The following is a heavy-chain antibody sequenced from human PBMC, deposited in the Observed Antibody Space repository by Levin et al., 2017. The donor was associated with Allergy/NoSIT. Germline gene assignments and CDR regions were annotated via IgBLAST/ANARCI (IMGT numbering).Heavy chain of an antibody. CDR1: GFSFGDYA. J-gene: IGHJ4*02. Sequence: GGSLRLSCAASGFSFGDYAMHWVRQAPGKGLEWVSGINWNRDKIGYADSVRARFTISRDNAKNSLYLQMNSLGPEDTALYYCAKGLNWGSPNTFDYWGQGTLVTVSS. CDR3: AKGLNWGSPNTFDY. CDR2: INWNRDKI. V-gene: IGHV3-9*01. D-gene: IGHD7-27*01.